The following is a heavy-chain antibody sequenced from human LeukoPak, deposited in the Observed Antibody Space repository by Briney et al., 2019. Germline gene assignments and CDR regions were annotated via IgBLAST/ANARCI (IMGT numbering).Heavy chain of an antibody. Sequence: ASVKVSCKASGGTFSSYAISWVRQAPGQGLEWMGRIIPILGIANYAQKFQGRVTITADKSTSTAYMELSSLRSEDTAVYYCARDYADCSSTSCYDYWGQGTLVTVSS. CDR3: ARDYADCSSTSCYDY. D-gene: IGHD2-2*01. CDR1: GGTFSSYA. V-gene: IGHV1-69*04. J-gene: IGHJ4*02. CDR2: IIPILGIA.